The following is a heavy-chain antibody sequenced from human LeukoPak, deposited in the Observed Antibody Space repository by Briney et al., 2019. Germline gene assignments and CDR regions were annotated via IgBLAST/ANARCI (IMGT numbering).Heavy chain of an antibody. CDR1: GRSISSYY. V-gene: IGHV4-59*01. D-gene: IGHD3-16*01. Sequence: KPSETLSLTCTVSGRSISSYYWNWIRQPPGKGLEWIGYIYDNGSTSYNPSLKSRVTISVDTSKNRFSLKLSSVTAADTAVYYCARDRRYYHYTGGQFDYWGQGTLVTVSS. CDR2: IYDNGST. CDR3: ARDRRYYHYTGGQFDY. J-gene: IGHJ4*02.